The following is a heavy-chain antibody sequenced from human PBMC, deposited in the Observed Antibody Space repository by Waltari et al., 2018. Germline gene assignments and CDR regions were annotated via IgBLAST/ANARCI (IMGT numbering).Heavy chain of an antibody. J-gene: IGHJ5*02. D-gene: IGHD1-26*01. CDR3: ARHSKKSGDRFDP. V-gene: IGHV4-39*01. Sequence: QLQLQESGPGLVRPSETLSLTCSVAGGFLSSGSFYWGWIRQSPGNGLEWIGSMYYSERPDYNTSHKSRDTTSGDTSKNQCSRQLSPETGADMAVYYCARHSKKSGDRFDPWGQGTLVTVSS. CDR2: MYYSERP. CDR1: GGFLSSGSFY.